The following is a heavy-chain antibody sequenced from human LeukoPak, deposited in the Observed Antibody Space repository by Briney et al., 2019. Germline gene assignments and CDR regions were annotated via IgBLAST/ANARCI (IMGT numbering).Heavy chain of an antibody. Sequence: GGSLRLSCAASGFTFSSYGMHWVRQAPGKGLEWVAVISYDGSNKYYADSVKGRFTISRDNAKNTLYLQMNGLRAEDTAVYYCARETGKRGMDVWGQGTTVTVSS. D-gene: IGHD1-1*01. CDR1: GFTFSSYG. V-gene: IGHV3-30*03. CDR3: ARETGKRGMDV. J-gene: IGHJ6*02. CDR2: ISYDGSNK.